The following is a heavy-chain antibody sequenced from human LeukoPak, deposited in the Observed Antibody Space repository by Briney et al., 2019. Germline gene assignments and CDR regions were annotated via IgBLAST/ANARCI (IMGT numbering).Heavy chain of an antibody. D-gene: IGHD3-22*01. Sequence: PGGSLRLSCAASGFTFSSYAMSWVRQAPGKGLEWVSSISGSGGSTYYADSVKGRFTISRDNSKNTLYLQVNSLRAEDTAVYYCAKDPRYDSSGNDAFDIWGQGTMVTVSS. CDR1: GFTFSSYA. CDR2: ISGSGGST. V-gene: IGHV3-23*01. CDR3: AKDPRYDSSGNDAFDI. J-gene: IGHJ3*02.